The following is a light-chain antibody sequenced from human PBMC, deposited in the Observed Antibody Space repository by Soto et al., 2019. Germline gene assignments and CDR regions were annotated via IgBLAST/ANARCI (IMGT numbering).Light chain of an antibody. Sequence: EIVLTQSPGTRSLSPGERATLSCRASQRVSSGYLAWYQQKPGQAPRLIIYGASNRATDIPDRFSGRVSGTDGTLTISRLETEDGSVYCCQQYGSSTRTFGQGTKVDIK. CDR2: GAS. J-gene: IGKJ1*01. V-gene: IGKV3-20*01. CDR3: QQYGSSTRT. CDR1: QRVSSGY.